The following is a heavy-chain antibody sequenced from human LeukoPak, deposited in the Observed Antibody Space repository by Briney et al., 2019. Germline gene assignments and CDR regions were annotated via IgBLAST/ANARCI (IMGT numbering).Heavy chain of an antibody. J-gene: IGHJ6*03. CDR1: GYTFTGYY. V-gene: IGHV1-2*02. Sequence: ASVKVSCKASGYTFTGYYMHWVRQAPGQGLEWMGWISPNSGGTNYAQKFQGRVTMTRDTSISTAYMELSRLRSDDTAVYYCAREWFGEFYMDVWGKGTTVTISS. CDR2: ISPNSGGT. CDR3: AREWFGEFYMDV. D-gene: IGHD3-10*01.